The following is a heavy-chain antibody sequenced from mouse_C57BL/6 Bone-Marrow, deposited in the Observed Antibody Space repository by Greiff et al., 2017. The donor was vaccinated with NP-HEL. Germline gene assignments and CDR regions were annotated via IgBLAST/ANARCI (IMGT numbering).Heavy chain of an antibody. D-gene: IGHD4-1*01. V-gene: IGHV1-72*01. CDR3: ARSETNWDDWYFDV. Sequence: QVQLQQPGAELVKPGASVKLSCKASGYTFTSYWMHWVKQRPGRGLEWIGRIDPNSGGTKYNEKFKSKATLTVDKPSSTAYMQRSSLTSEDSAVYYCARSETNWDDWYFDVWGTGTTVTVSS. J-gene: IGHJ1*03. CDR2: IDPNSGGT. CDR1: GYTFTSYW.